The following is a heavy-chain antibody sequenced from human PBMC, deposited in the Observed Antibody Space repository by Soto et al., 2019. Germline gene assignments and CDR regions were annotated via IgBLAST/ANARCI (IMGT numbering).Heavy chain of an antibody. V-gene: IGHV3-9*01. CDR1: GFTFDDYA. Sequence: GGSLRLSCAASGFTFDDYAMHWVRQAPGKGLEWVSGISWNSGNKGYADSVKGRFTISRDNAKNSLYLQMNSLRAEDTALYYCAKDLRFDYYYYYMDVWGKGTTVTVSS. D-gene: IGHD4-17*01. CDR2: ISWNSGNK. J-gene: IGHJ6*03. CDR3: AKDLRFDYYYYYMDV.